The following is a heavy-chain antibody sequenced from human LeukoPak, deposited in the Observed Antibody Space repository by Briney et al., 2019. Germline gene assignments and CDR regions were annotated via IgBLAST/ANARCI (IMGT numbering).Heavy chain of an antibody. CDR3: ARVSQIYGSGSYYYFDY. J-gene: IGHJ4*02. CDR2: IKQDGSEK. Sequence: GGSLSLSCAASGFTFSSYWMSWVRQAPGKGLEWVANIKQDGSEKYYVDSGKGRFSLSRDNAKNSLYLQMNNLRAEDTAVYYCARVSQIYGSGSYYYFDYWGQGTLVTVSS. CDR1: GFTFSSYW. V-gene: IGHV3-7*03. D-gene: IGHD3-10*01.